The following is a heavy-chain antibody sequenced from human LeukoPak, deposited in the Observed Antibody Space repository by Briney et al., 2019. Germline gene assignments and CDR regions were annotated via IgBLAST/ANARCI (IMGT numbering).Heavy chain of an antibody. D-gene: IGHD6-13*01. J-gene: IGHJ5*02. CDR3: ARQKAGTNWFDP. CDR1: GYTFTEYY. Sequence: ASVKVSCKASGYTFTEYYMHWVRQAPGQGLEWMGWINPNSGGTKYAQKFQGRVTMTRDTSISTAYMELSRLRSDDTAVYYCARQKAGTNWFDPWGQGTLVTVSS. CDR2: INPNSGGT. V-gene: IGHV1-2*02.